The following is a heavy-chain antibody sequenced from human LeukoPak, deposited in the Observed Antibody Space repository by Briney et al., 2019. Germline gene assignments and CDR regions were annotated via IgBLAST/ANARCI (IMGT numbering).Heavy chain of an antibody. J-gene: IGHJ5*02. V-gene: IGHV3-21*01. Sequence: KPGGSLRLSCAASGFTFSSHSINWVRQAPGKGLEWVSSISSSGTYVYYADSVKGRFTISRDNAKNSLYLQMNSLRVEDTAVYYCARDLGYCSSTSCYNRWFDPWGQGTLVTVSS. CDR2: ISSSGTYV. CDR3: ARDLGYCSSTSCYNRWFDP. CDR1: GFTFSSHS. D-gene: IGHD2-2*02.